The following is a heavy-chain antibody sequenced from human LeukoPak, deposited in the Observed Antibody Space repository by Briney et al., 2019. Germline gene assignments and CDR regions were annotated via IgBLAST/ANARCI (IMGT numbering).Heavy chain of an antibody. D-gene: IGHD6-19*01. CDR1: GFTFSSYA. CDR2: ISYDGSNK. J-gene: IGHJ4*02. V-gene: IGHV3-30-3*01. Sequence: GGSLRLSCAASGFTFSSYAMHWVRQAPGKGLEWVAVISYDGSNKYYADSVKGRLTISRDNSKNTLYLQMNSLRAEDTAVYCCAMDKPPTFIAVAGTFDYWGQGTLVTVSS. CDR3: AMDKPPTFIAVAGTFDY.